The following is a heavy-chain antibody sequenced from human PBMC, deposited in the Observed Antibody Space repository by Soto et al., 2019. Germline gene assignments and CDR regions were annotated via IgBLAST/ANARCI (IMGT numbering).Heavy chain of an antibody. CDR1: GGTFSSYT. CDR3: AGGYEGLYYYYGMDV. V-gene: IGHV1-69*02. D-gene: IGHD2-2*01. J-gene: IGHJ6*02. Sequence: QVQLVQSGAEVKKPGSSVKVSCKASGGTFSSYTISWVRQAPGQGLEWMGRIIPILGIANYAQKFQGRVTITADKSTSTAYMELSSLRSEDTAVYYCAGGYEGLYYYYGMDVWGQGTTVTVSS. CDR2: IIPILGIA.